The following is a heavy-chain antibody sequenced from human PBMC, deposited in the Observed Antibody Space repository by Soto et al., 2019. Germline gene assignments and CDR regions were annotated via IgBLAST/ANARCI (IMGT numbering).Heavy chain of an antibody. CDR2: IYWNGIE. CDR3: AHGDPVDFHF. Sequence: QITLRESGPALVKPTQTLTLTCTFSGFSLTTSGEAVGWIRQPPGKALEWLALIYWNGIERYSPSLKSRLSITKDASKNRVVLTMANMDPVDTATYYCAHGDPVDFHFWGQGTLVTVSP. V-gene: IGHV2-5*01. J-gene: IGHJ4*02. D-gene: IGHD3-10*01. CDR1: GFSLTTSGEA.